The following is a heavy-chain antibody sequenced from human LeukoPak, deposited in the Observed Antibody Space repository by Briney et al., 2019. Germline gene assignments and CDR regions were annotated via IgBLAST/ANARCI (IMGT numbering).Heavy chain of an antibody. CDR1: GGSIGSNY. V-gene: IGHV4-59*08. J-gene: IGHJ4*02. CDR3: AKYGNSGWVIDN. D-gene: IGHD6-19*01. CDR2: IYYTGAT. Sequence: PSETLSLTCTVSGGSIGSNYWTWTRQPPGKGLEYIGYIYYTGATSYNPSLKSRVTISVDTSKNQFSLKMTSVTAADTAVYFCAKYGNSGWVIDNWGQGTLVTVSS.